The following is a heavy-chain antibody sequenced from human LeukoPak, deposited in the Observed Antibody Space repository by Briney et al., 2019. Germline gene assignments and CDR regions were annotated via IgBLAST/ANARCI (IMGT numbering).Heavy chain of an antibody. D-gene: IGHD2-15*01. J-gene: IGHJ4*02. CDR3: AKASYCSGGSCYLVDY. CDR1: GFTLSSYA. V-gene: IGHV3-23*01. Sequence: GGSLRLSCAASGFTLSSYAMSWVRQAPGKGLEWVSAISGSGGSTYYADSVKGRFTNSRDNSKNTLYLQMNSLRAEDTAVYYCAKASYCSGGSCYLVDYWGQGTLATVSS. CDR2: ISGSGGST.